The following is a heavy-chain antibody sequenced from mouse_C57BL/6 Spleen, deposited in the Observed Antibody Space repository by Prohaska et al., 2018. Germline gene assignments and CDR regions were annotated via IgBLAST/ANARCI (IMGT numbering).Heavy chain of an antibody. CDR3: MRYPYINYWYFDF. Sequence: EVQLLETGGGLVQPGGSRGLSCEGSGFTFSGFWMSWVRQTPGKTLEWIGDINSDCSEINYAPYIKDRFTIFRDNDKSTLYLQMSKVRSEDTATYFCMRYPYINYWYFDFWGTGTTVTVSS. V-gene: IGHV11-2*01. CDR1: GFTFSGFW. J-gene: IGHJ1*03. D-gene: IGHD1-1*01. CDR2: INSDCSEI.